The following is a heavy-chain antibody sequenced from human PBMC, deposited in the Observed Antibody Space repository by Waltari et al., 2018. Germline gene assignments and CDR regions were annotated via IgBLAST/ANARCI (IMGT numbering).Heavy chain of an antibody. CDR1: AFTFSSYA. Sequence: EVQLLESGGGLVQPGGSLRLSCAASAFTFSSYAMSWVRQAPGKGLEWVSVIYSGGSTYYADSVKGRFTISRDNSKNTLYLQMNSLRAEDTAVYYCAIHADSSHDYWGQGTLVTVSS. D-gene: IGHD6-6*01. V-gene: IGHV3-23*03. CDR2: IYSGGST. J-gene: IGHJ4*02. CDR3: AIHADSSHDY.